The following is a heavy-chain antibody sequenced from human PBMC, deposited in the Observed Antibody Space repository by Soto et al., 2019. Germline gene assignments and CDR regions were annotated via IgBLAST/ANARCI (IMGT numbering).Heavy chain of an antibody. D-gene: IGHD3-3*01. CDR2: VIPIFGTA. J-gene: IGHJ4*02. CDR1: GGTFSSYA. V-gene: IGHV1-69*01. Sequence: QVQLVQSGAEVKKPGSSVKVSCKASGGTFSSYASSWVRQAPGQGLEWMGGVIPIFGTATYAQKFQGRVTITADESTSTAYMELSSLRSEDTAVYYCARLFTKFSRDFWSGYPIDYWGQGTLVPVSS. CDR3: ARLFTKFSRDFWSGYPIDY.